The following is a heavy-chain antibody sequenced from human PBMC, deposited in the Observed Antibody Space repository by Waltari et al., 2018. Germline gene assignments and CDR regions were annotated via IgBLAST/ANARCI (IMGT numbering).Heavy chain of an antibody. D-gene: IGHD4-17*01. CDR2: MQYRGST. V-gene: IGHV4-39*01. J-gene: IGHJ1*01. CDR1: GGSITTNYN. CDR3: GRFAFGDDGEYFQY. Sequence: QLQLQESGPGLVRPSETLSLTCTVSGGSITTNYNGAWIRQPPEKGLGWMGNMQYRGSTFNTPSLMSRCTISLDTSKTQFSRTPTSGDAADTAVYFCGRFAFGDDGEYFQYWGKGTRVTFSS.